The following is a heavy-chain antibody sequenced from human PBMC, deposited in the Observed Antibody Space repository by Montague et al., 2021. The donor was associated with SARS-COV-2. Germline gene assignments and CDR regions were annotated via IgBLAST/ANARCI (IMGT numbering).Heavy chain of an antibody. CDR2: IIHDGST. D-gene: IGHD1-7*01. Sequence: SETLSLTCAVYGASFRGYYWSWIRQPPGKGLEWIGEIIHDGSTKYNPSLTSRVTISLDASKSQFSLRLTSVTAADTAVYFCAPLLGTTHFYFDFWGEGALVTVSS. CDR3: APLLGTTHFYFDF. J-gene: IGHJ4*02. V-gene: IGHV4-34*12. CDR1: GASFRGYY.